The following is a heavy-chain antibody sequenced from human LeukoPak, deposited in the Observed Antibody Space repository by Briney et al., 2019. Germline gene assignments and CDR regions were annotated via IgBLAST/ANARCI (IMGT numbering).Heavy chain of an antibody. CDR2: TYYRSKWYN. D-gene: IGHD1/OR15-1a*01. J-gene: IGHJ2*01. Sequence: SQTLSLTCAISGDSVSSNSAAWNWIRQSPSRGLEWLGRTYYRSKWYNDYAVSVKSRITINPDTSKNQFSLQLNSVTPEDTAVYYCARSALSTNWVDWYFDLWGRGTLVTVSS. CDR3: ARSALSTNWVDWYFDL. V-gene: IGHV6-1*01. CDR1: GDSVSSNSAA.